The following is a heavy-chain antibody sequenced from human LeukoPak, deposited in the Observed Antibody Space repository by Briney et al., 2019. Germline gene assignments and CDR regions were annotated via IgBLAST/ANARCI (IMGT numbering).Heavy chain of an antibody. Sequence: GGSLRLSCVDSGFAFCSCAMGWVRQAPGKGLEWVSSIRGDGVQTYYADSVEGRFTISRDISRNTLYLQTNSLRAEDTAMYYCAKARGIYDNTGPDYWGQGTLVTVSS. D-gene: IGHD3-22*01. CDR3: AKARGIYDNTGPDY. CDR2: IRGDGVQT. V-gene: IGHV3-23*01. CDR1: GFAFCSCA. J-gene: IGHJ4*02.